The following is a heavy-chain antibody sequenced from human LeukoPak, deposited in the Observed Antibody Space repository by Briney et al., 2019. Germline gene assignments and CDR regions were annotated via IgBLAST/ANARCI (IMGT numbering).Heavy chain of an antibody. CDR3: AKSGTTVTKGKYYFDY. Sequence: GGSLRLSCAASGFAFSTYAMAWVRQAPGKGLEWVSAISGCGGSTYYADSVRGRFTISRDSSKNTLYLQMNSLRAEDTAAYYCAKSGTTVTKGKYYFDYWGQGTLDTVSS. D-gene: IGHD4-17*01. CDR2: ISGCGGST. CDR1: GFAFSTYA. J-gene: IGHJ4*02. V-gene: IGHV3-23*01.